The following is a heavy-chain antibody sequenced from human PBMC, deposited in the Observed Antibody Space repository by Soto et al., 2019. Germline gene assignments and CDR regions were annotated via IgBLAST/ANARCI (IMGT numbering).Heavy chain of an antibody. V-gene: IGHV3-23*01. CDR1: GFSFRTTD. CDR2: IGGGGETT. J-gene: IGHJ5*02. D-gene: IGHD3-10*01. Sequence: FQVMQSGGGFVQPGGSLRLACAASGFSFRTTDMSWVRQAPGKGLEWVSTIGGGGETTYYADSVKGRFTISRDNSKNTVYLQMDGLRVDDTALYYCAKNSGWFNTWGQGDLVTVSS. CDR3: AKNSGWFNT.